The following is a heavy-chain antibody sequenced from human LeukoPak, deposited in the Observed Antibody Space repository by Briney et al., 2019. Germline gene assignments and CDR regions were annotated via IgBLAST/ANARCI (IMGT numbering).Heavy chain of an antibody. CDR2: VYHSGST. CDR3: ARDTMVRGVIITDY. CDR1: GGSISSGGYY. Sequence: PSETLSLTCTVSGGSISSGGYYWSWIRQPPGKGLEWIGYVYHSGSTYYNPFLKSRVTISVDRSKSQFSLKLSSVTAADTAVYYCARDTMVRGVIITDYWGQGTLVTVSS. V-gene: IGHV4-30-2*01. J-gene: IGHJ4*02. D-gene: IGHD3-10*01.